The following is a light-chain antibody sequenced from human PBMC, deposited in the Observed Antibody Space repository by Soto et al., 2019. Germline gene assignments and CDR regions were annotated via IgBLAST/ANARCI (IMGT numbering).Light chain of an antibody. CDR1: QSVGTS. J-gene: IGKJ1*01. CDR2: PAS. CDR3: QHYYNWPPT. Sequence: EIIMTQSPVTLSVSPGDRVTLSCRASQSVGTSLAWYQQKPGQAPRLLIYPASGRVAGIPARFSGSGSGTEFTLTISSLQSEDFAIYYCQHYYNWPPTFGQGTRVEIK. V-gene: IGKV3-15*01.